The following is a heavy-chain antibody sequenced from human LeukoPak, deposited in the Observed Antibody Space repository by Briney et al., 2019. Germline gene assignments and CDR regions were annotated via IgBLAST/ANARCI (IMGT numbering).Heavy chain of an antibody. D-gene: IGHD1-1*01. CDR2: ISSSSSYI. Sequence: PGGSLRLSCAASGFTFSSYSMNWVRQAPGKGLEWVSSISSSSSYIYYADSVKGRFTISRDNAKNSLYLQVNSLRAEDTAVYYCARRVEPLYYFDYWGQGTLVTVSS. J-gene: IGHJ4*02. V-gene: IGHV3-21*01. CDR3: ARRVEPLYYFDY. CDR1: GFTFSSYS.